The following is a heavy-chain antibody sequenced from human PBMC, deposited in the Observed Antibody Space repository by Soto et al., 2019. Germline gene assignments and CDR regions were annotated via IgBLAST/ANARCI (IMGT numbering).Heavy chain of an antibody. D-gene: IGHD4-4*01. V-gene: IGHV3-21*01. J-gene: IGHJ5*02. Sequence: EVQLVESGGGLVKPGGSLRLSCAASGVTFNTYDMNWVRQAPGRGLEWVSSITTSSAYIYYADSLKGRITISRDNAKNSLFLQMNSLRAEDPAVYYCVRSVTAPLLRHSWFDTWGQGTLVTVSS. CDR1: GVTFNTYD. CDR3: VRSVTAPLLRHSWFDT. CDR2: ITTSSAYI.